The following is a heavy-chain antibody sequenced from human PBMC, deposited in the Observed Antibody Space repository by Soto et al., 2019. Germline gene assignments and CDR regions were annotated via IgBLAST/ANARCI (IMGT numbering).Heavy chain of an antibody. CDR1: GFTFDDYA. D-gene: IGHD5-18*01. V-gene: IGHV3-9*01. Sequence: EVQLVESGGDLVQPVRSLRLSCAASGFTFDDYAMHWVRLAPGKGLEWVSGISWNSGDIYYADSVKGRFTISRDNAKNSLYLQMNSLRPDDTAMYYCAKDAIHVLLGYTYGAGGMDVWGQGTTVTVSS. J-gene: IGHJ6*02. CDR2: ISWNSGDI. CDR3: AKDAIHVLLGYTYGAGGMDV.